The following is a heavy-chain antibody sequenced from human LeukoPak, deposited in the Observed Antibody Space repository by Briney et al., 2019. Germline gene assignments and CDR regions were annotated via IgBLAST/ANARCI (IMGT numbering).Heavy chain of an antibody. CDR2: INPSGGST. J-gene: IGHJ4*02. V-gene: IGHV1-46*01. D-gene: IGHD6-6*01. Sequence: GASVKVSCKASRYTFTSHDINWVRQATGQGFEWMGIINPSGGSTSYAQKFQGRVTMTRDTSTSTVYMELSSLRSEDTAVYYCARDPIEQLVYFDYWGQGTLVTVSS. CDR3: ARDPIEQLVYFDY. CDR1: RYTFTSHD.